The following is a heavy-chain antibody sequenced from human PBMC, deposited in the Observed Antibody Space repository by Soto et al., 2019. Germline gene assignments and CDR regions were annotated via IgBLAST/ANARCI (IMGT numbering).Heavy chain of an antibody. CDR2: IYWKDDK. V-gene: IGHV2-5*01. CDR1: GFSLSSNGVA. CDR3: AHKRCGTTSCYRGWFDP. Sequence: QITLKESGPTLVKPTQTLTLTCTFSGFSLSSNGVAVGWIRQPPGKALEWLALIYWKDDKPYSPSLKSRLTLTRDTSNNPVVLTMTNMDPVDTATYYCAHKRCGTTSCYRGWFDPWGQGTLVTVSS. J-gene: IGHJ5*02. D-gene: IGHD2-2*01.